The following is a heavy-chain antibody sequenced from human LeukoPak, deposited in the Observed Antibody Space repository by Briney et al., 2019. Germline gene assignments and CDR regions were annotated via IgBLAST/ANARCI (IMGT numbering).Heavy chain of an antibody. J-gene: IGHJ4*02. CDR2: ISNSSSYI. V-gene: IGHV3-21*01. Sequence: GGSLRLSCAASGFTFSSYSMNWVRQAPGKGLEWVSSISNSSSYIYYADSVKGRFTISRDNAKNSLYLQMNRLRAEDTAVYYCATAAGSGYSIFDYWGQGNLVTVSS. CDR3: ATAAGSGYSIFDY. CDR1: GFTFSSYS. D-gene: IGHD3-3*01.